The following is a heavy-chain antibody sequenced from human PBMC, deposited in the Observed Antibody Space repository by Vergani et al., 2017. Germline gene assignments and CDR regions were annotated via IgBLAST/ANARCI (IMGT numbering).Heavy chain of an antibody. CDR2: ISWNSGNK. CDR1: GFIFDDYA. Sequence: EVQLVESGGGLVQPGRSLRLSCAASGFIFDDYAMHWVRQVPGKGLEWVSGISWNSGNKGYADSVKGRFTISRDNAENSLYLQMNSLRAEDTALYYCAKDIGMGQLPDYYYYGMDVWGQGTTVIVSS. CDR3: AKDIGMGQLPDYYYYGMDV. D-gene: IGHD2-2*01. J-gene: IGHJ6*02. V-gene: IGHV3-9*01.